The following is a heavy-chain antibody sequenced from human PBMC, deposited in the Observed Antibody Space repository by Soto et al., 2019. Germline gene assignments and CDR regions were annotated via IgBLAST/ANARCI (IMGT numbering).Heavy chain of an antibody. CDR3: ASAPPPIYGNPDVRGYYGMDV. CDR2: IIPIFGTA. J-gene: IGHJ6*02. Sequence: SVKVSCKASGGTFSSYAISWVRQAPGQGLEWMGGIIPIFGTANYAQKFQGRVTITADESTSTAYMELSSLRSEDTAVYYCASAPPPIYGNPDVRGYYGMDVWGQGTTVTVSS. V-gene: IGHV1-69*13. CDR1: GGTFSSYA. D-gene: IGHD3-10*02.